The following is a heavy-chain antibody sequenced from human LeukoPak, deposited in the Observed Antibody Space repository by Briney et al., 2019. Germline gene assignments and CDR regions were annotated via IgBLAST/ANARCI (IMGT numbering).Heavy chain of an antibody. D-gene: IGHD1-26*01. CDR3: AKDRLGALLYFDS. V-gene: IGHV3-21*04. J-gene: IGHJ4*02. Sequence: GGSLRLSCAASGFTLSTYSLNWVRQAPGKGLEWVSSISSSSLYIYYADSVKGRFTISRDNSMNTLYLQMNSLRAEDTAVYSCAKDRLGALLYFDSWGQGTLVTVSS. CDR1: GFTLSTYS. CDR2: ISSSSLYI.